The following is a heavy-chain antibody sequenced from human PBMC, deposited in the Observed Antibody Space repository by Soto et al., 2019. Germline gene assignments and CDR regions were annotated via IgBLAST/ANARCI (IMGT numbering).Heavy chain of an antibody. CDR3: ASIAAADMIFDY. CDR2: IYYSGSP. Sequence: QVQLQESGPGLVKPSETLSLTCTVSGGSISSYYWSWIRQPPGKGLEWIGYIYYSGSPNYNPSLKSRVTISVDTSKNQFSLKLSSVTAADTAVYYCASIAAADMIFDYWGQGTLVTVSS. CDR1: GGSISSYY. J-gene: IGHJ4*02. D-gene: IGHD6-13*01. V-gene: IGHV4-59*01.